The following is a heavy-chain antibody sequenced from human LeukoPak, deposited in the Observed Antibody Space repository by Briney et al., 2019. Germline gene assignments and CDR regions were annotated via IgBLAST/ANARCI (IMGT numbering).Heavy chain of an antibody. J-gene: IGHJ4*02. CDR1: GYTFTGYY. CDR2: IIPILGIA. CDR3: AVGAYYHPDY. V-gene: IGHV1-69*02. Sequence: ASVKVSCKASGYTFTGYYMHWVRQAPGQGLEWMGRIIPILGIANYAQKFQGRVTITADKSTSTAYMELSSLRSEDTAVYYCAVGAYYHPDYWGQGTLVTVSS. D-gene: IGHD1-26*01.